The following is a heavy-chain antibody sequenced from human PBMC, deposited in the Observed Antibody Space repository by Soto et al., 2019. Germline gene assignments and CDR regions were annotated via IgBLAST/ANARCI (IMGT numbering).Heavy chain of an antibody. V-gene: IGHV4-59*01. D-gene: IGHD2-2*01. CDR2: VYYSGST. Sequence: QVQLQESGPGLAKPSETLSLTCTVSGGSIGSYYWSWIRKAPGKGLEWIGYVYYSGSTKYNPSLKSRVTISLDTPKKQFFLKLNSVTAADTAVYYCARDGGYANGLDYWGQGTRVIVS. CDR3: ARDGGYANGLDY. CDR1: GGSIGSYY. J-gene: IGHJ4*02.